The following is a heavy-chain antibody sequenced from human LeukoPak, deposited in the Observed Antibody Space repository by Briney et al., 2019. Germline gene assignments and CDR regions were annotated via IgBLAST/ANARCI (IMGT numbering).Heavy chain of an antibody. D-gene: IGHD3-10*01. V-gene: IGHV4-59*11. CDR2: IYYSGST. CDR3: ARLLYYSGSGNFDF. J-gene: IGHJ4*02. Sequence: SETLSLTCTVSGGSISSHYWIWTRQAPGKGLEWIGYIYYSGSTNYNPSLRSRVTMSADTSKNQFSLKLSSGTAADTAVYYCARLLYYSGSGNFDFWGQGILVTVSS. CDR1: GGSISSHY.